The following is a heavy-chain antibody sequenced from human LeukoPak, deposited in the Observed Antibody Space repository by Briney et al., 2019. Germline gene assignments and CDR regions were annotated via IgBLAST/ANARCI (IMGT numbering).Heavy chain of an antibody. Sequence: SGPTLVKSTQTLTLTCTFSGFSLSTSGMCVSWIRQTPGKALEWLARIDWDDDKYYSASLKTSLTISKDTSLNQVVVTMTNVDPVDTATYYCARTLYCSGTSCYVARIFYYQYYMDVWGKGTTVTVSS. J-gene: IGHJ6*03. D-gene: IGHD2-2*01. CDR1: GFSLSTSGMC. V-gene: IGHV2-70*11. CDR3: ARTLYCSGTSCYVARIFYYQYYMDV. CDR2: IDWDDDK.